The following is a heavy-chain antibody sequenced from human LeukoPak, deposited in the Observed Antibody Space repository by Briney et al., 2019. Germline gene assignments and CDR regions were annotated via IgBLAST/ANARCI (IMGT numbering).Heavy chain of an antibody. CDR3: ARDLSLAVAGKGIDY. J-gene: IGHJ4*02. V-gene: IGHV4-34*01. CDR1: GGSFSGYY. CDR2: INHSGST. D-gene: IGHD6-19*01. Sequence: SETLSLTCAVYGGSFSGYYWSWIRQPPGKGLEWIGEINHSGSTNYNPSLKSRVTISVDTSKNQFSLKLSSVTAADTAVYYCARDLSLAVAGKGIDYWGQGTLVTVSS.